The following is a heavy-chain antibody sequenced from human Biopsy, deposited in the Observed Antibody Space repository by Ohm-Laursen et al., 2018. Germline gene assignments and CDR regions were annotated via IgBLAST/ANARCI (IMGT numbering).Heavy chain of an antibody. V-gene: IGHV4-4*07. CDR2: IYTSGSP. J-gene: IGHJ3*02. Sequence: GTLSLTYTVSGDSINNYYWSWIRQPAGEGLEWIGRIYTSGSPNYNLSLESRVTMSVDTSKNQFSLNLRSVTAADTAVYYCARGTGRYYVYGAFDIWGQGTVVTVSS. CDR3: ARGTGRYYVYGAFDI. CDR1: GDSINNYY. D-gene: IGHD1-26*01.